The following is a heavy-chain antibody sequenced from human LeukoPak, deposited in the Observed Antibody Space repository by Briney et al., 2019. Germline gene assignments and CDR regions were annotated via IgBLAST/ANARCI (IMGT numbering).Heavy chain of an antibody. CDR1: GGTFSSYA. Sequence: GASVKVSCKASGGTFSSYAISWVRPAPGQGLEWMGRIIPILGIANYAQKFRGRVTITADKSTSTAYMELSSLRSEDTAVYYCARDSALYSNGYWGQGTLVTVSS. D-gene: IGHD2-15*01. CDR3: ARDSALYSNGY. J-gene: IGHJ4*02. V-gene: IGHV1-69*04. CDR2: IIPILGIA.